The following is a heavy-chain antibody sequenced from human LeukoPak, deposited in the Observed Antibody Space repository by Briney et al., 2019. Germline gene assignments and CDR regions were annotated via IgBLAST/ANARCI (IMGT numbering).Heavy chain of an antibody. Sequence: GGSLRLSCAASGFTVSSNYMSWVRQAPGKGLEWVSVIYSGGSTYYADSVKGRFTISRDNSKNTLYLQMNSLRAEDTAVYYCARDRRCSSTSCYYFDYWGQGTLVTVSS. V-gene: IGHV3-53*01. CDR1: GFTVSSNY. D-gene: IGHD2-2*01. J-gene: IGHJ4*02. CDR3: ARDRRCSSTSCYYFDY. CDR2: IYSGGST.